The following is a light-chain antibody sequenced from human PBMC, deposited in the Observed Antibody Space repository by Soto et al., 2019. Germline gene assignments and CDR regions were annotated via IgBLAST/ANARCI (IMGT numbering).Light chain of an antibody. CDR2: GAS. CDR1: QSVSSY. CDR3: QQYDNWPRT. Sequence: EIVLTQSPATLSLSPGERATLSCRASQSVSSYLAWYQQKPGQAPRLLIYGASSRATVIPDRFSGSGSGRDFTLTISSLKSEDFAVYYCQQYDNWPRTFGQGTKVDI. V-gene: IGKV3-11*02. J-gene: IGKJ1*01.